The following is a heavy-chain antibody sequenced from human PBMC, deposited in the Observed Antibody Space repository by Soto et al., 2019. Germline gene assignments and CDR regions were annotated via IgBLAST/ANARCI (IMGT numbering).Heavy chain of an antibody. CDR1: GYTFTSYG. J-gene: IGHJ4*02. CDR3: ARDPAYYGSGSYLSGFDY. V-gene: IGHV1-69*04. CDR2: IIPILGIA. D-gene: IGHD3-10*01. Sequence: ASVKVSCKASGYTFTSYGISWVRQAPGQGLEWMGRIIPILGIANYAQKFQGRVTITADKSTSTAYMELSSLRSEDTAVYYCARDPAYYGSGSYLSGFDYWGQGTLVTVSS.